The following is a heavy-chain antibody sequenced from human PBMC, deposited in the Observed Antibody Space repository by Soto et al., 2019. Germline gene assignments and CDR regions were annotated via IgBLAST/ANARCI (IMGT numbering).Heavy chain of an antibody. CDR1: GGTFSSYA. D-gene: IGHD1-20*01. J-gene: IGHJ6*02. V-gene: IGHV1-69*12. CDR2: IIPIFGTA. Sequence: QVQLVQSVAEVKKPGSSVKVSCKASGGTFSSYAISWVRQAPGQGLEWMGGIIPIFGTANYAQKFQGRVTITADESTSTAYMELSSLRSEDTAVYYCARSITGTVSYYYGMDVWGQGTTVTVSS. CDR3: ARSITGTVSYYYGMDV.